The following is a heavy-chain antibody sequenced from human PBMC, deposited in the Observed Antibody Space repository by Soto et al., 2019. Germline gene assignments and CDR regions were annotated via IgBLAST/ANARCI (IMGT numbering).Heavy chain of an antibody. J-gene: IGHJ4*02. D-gene: IGHD2-15*01. V-gene: IGHV3-48*02. Sequence: GWSLRFSCAASGFTFNSYSMNWVLQAPGTGLEWVSYINRNNGVVSYADSVKGRFTISRDNAKNSMSLQMDGVRDEDSAVYYCAREVKTSFVDVLGPFDYWGQGILVSVS. CDR1: GFTFNSYS. CDR2: INRNNGVV. CDR3: AREVKTSFVDVLGPFDY.